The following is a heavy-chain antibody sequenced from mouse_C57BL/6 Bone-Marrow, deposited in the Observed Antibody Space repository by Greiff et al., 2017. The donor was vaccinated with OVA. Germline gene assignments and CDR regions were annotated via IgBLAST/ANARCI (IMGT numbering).Heavy chain of an antibody. CDR1: GYTFTSYT. CDR3: ARGGGHYYGSSYGFDY. CDR2: INPSSGYT. V-gene: IGHV1-4*01. D-gene: IGHD1-1*01. J-gene: IGHJ2*01. Sequence: VQLQQSGAELARPGASVKMSCKASGYTFTSYTMHWVKQRPGQGLEWIGYINPSSGYTKYNQKFKDKATLTADKSSSTAYMQLSSLTSEDSAVYYCARGGGHYYGSSYGFDYWGQGTTLTVSS.